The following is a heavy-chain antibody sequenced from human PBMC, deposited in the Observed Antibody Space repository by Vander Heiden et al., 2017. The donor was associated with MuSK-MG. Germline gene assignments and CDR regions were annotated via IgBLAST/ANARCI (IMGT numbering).Heavy chain of an antibody. V-gene: IGHV3-48*04. J-gene: IGHJ4*02. CDR2: ISSSSRTI. Sequence: EVQLVESGGALVQPGGSLRLSCAASGFTFRSYSMHSVRPGTGKGLEWVSYISSSSRTIHYADYVKGRFTTSRDNAKNSLYLQMNSLRAEDTAVYYGARDRKLLWFGVIDYWGQGTLVTVSS. CDR1: GFTFRSYS. D-gene: IGHD3-10*01. CDR3: ARDRKLLWFGVIDY.